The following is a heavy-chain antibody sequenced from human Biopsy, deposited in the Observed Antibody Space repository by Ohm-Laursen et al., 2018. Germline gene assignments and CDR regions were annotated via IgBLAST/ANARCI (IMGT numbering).Heavy chain of an antibody. J-gene: IGHJ5*01. Sequence: SLRLSCVASGFTFHTYAMNWVRQAPGKGLEWVAHIDVSDYNTYYADSVRGRFTISRDNSKQMVHLEINSLTADDTAVYYCVKQWGGYNFDSWGQGTLVTVSS. CDR3: VKQWGGYNFDS. D-gene: IGHD1-14*01. CDR2: IDVSDYNT. V-gene: IGHV3-23*01. CDR1: GFTFHTYA.